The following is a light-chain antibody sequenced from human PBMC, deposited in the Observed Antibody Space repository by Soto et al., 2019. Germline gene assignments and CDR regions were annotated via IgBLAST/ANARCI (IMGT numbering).Light chain of an antibody. CDR2: DAS. CDR1: QSVSSRY. Sequence: DIVLTQSPGTLSLSPGERATLSCRASQSVSSRYLAWYQQKPGQAPRLVIYDASSRAPGVPDRFSGSGSGTDFTLPISSLEPEDFAMYYCQQYDSSPPLTFGGGTKVEIK. J-gene: IGKJ4*01. CDR3: QQYDSSPPLT. V-gene: IGKV3-20*01.